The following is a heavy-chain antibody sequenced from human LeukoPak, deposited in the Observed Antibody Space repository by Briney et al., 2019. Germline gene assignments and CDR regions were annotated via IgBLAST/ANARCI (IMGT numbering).Heavy chain of an antibody. CDR3: ERDRYDFWSGYYRFGAVGWFDP. J-gene: IGHJ5*02. Sequence: ASVKVSCKASGYTFTSYGIGWVRQAPGQGLEWMGWISAYNGNTNYAQKLQGRVTMTTDTSTNTAYMELRSLRSDDTALYYCERDRYDFWSGYYRFGAVGWFDPWGQGTLVTVSS. CDR1: GYTFTSYG. CDR2: ISAYNGNT. V-gene: IGHV1-18*01. D-gene: IGHD3-3*01.